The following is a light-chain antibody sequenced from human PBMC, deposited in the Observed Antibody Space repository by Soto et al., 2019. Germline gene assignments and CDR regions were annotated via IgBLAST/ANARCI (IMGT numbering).Light chain of an antibody. CDR2: EVS. Sequence: QSALTQPASVSGSPGQSITISCTGTSSDIGDYNYVSWYQHHPVKAPKLMIYEVSNRPSGVSNRFSGSKSGNTASLTISALQAEDEADYYCSSYTSSSTLVVFGGGTKLTVL. CDR3: SSYTSSSTLVV. V-gene: IGLV2-14*01. J-gene: IGLJ2*01. CDR1: SSDIGDYNY.